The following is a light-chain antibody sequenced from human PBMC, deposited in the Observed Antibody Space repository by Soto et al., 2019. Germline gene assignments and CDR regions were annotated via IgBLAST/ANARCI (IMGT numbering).Light chain of an antibody. CDR2: AAS. J-gene: IGKJ3*01. CDR3: QQFGSSPGFT. Sequence: EIVLTQSPATLSLSPGERATLSCRASQSINNRYLAWYQQKPGQAPRLLIYAASSRATGIPDRFSGSGSGTDVTLTISRLEPEDFAVYYCQQFGSSPGFTFGPGTKVDIK. V-gene: IGKV3-20*01. CDR1: QSINNRY.